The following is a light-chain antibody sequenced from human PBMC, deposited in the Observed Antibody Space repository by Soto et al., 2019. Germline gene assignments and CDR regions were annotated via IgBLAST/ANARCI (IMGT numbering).Light chain of an antibody. CDR2: EVN. V-gene: IGLV2-8*01. CDR1: SGDVGGYNS. Sequence: QSALTQPPSASGSPGQSVTVSCTGTSGDVGGYNSVSWYQHHPGKAPKLMIYEVNKRPSGVPDRFSGSKSGNTASLTVSGLQAEDEADYYCSSYAGSNTFVFGTGTRSPS. J-gene: IGLJ1*01. CDR3: SSYAGSNTFV.